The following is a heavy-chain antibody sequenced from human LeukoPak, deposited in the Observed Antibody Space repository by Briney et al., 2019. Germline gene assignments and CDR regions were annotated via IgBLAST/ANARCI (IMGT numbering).Heavy chain of an antibody. D-gene: IGHD3-10*01. CDR1: GGSFSGHY. J-gene: IGHJ5*01. CDR3: ARGENSGSYFSYFDS. V-gene: IGHV4-34*01. CDR2: IDHTGRS. Sequence: SETLSLTCAVYGGSFSGHYWTWIRQPSRKGLECIGEIDHTGRSTYNPSLTSRVTISKDSSKNQFSLSLGSVIAADTAVYFCARGENSGSYFSYFDSWAQGTPVTVSS.